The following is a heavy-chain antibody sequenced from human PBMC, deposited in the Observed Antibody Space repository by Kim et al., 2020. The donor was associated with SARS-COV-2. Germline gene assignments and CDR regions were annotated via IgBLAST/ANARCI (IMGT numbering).Heavy chain of an antibody. CDR1: GFTFSSYT. V-gene: IGHV3-30*04. CDR3: VRARRIVRDRPSGPLDI. D-gene: IGHD2-15*01. Sequence: GGSLRLSCAATGFTFSSYTMHWVRQAPGQGLEWVAAISFDGSNKYHAKSVQGRITISRDNARNTLSLQMNTLTGEDTAVYYCVRARRIVRDRPSGPLDIWGQGAMVTVAS. J-gene: IGHJ3*02. CDR2: ISFDGSNK.